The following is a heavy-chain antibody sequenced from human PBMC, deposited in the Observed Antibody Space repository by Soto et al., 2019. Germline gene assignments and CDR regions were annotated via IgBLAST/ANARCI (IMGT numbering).Heavy chain of an antibody. CDR1: GFTFSSYS. CDR2: ISSSSSYI. D-gene: IGHD1-26*01. J-gene: IGHJ5*02. CDR3: ARDRIVGATNNWFDP. Sequence: EVQLVESGGGLVKPGGSLRLSCAASGFTFSSYSMNWVRQAPGKGLEWVSSISSSSSYIYYADSVKGRFTISRDNAKNPLYLQMNSLRAEDTAVYYCARDRIVGATNNWFDPWGQGTLVTVSS. V-gene: IGHV3-21*01.